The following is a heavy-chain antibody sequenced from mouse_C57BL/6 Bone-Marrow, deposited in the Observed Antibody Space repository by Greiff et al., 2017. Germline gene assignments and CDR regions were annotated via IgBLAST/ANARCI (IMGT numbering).Heavy chain of an antibody. CDR3: AREGITTVVAHFDR. J-gene: IGHJ2*01. D-gene: IGHD1-1*01. Sequence: QVQLKQPGAELVMPGASVKLSCKASGYTFTSYWMHWVKQRPGQGLEWIGEIDPSDSYTNYNQKFKGKSTLTVDKSSSTAYMQLSSLTSEDSAVYYGAREGITTVVAHFDRWGQGTTLTVSS. CDR1: GYTFTSYW. CDR2: IDPSDSYT. V-gene: IGHV1-69*01.